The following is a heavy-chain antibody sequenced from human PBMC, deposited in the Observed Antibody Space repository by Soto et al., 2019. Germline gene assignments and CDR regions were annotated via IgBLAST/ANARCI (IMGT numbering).Heavy chain of an antibody. CDR1: GFTFSSYA. CDR2: ISGSGGST. D-gene: IGHD2-2*01. CDR3: ATDLYQLLSVYMDV. J-gene: IGHJ6*03. V-gene: IGHV3-23*01. Sequence: EVQLLESGGGLVQPGGSLRLSCAASGFTFSSYAMSWVRQAPGKGLEWVSAISGSGGSTYYADSVKGRFTISRDNSKNTLYLQMNILRAEDTAVYYCATDLYQLLSVYMDVWGKGTTVTVSS.